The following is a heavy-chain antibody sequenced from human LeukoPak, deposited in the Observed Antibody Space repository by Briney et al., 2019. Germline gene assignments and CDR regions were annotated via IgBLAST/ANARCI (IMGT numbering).Heavy chain of an antibody. CDR3: AKDLRGRILRYFDY. Sequence: GGSLRLSCAASGFTFGHYPMSCVRQAPGKGLEWVSTSGSDDSTYYADSVKGRFTISRDNSKNTLYLQMNNLRAEDTAVYYCAKDLRGRILRYFDYWGRGTLVTVSS. J-gene: IGHJ4*02. D-gene: IGHD3-16*01. CDR1: GFTFGHYP. CDR2: SGSDDST. V-gene: IGHV3-23*01.